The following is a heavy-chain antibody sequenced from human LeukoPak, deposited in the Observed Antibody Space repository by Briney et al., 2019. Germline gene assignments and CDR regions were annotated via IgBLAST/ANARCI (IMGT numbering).Heavy chain of an antibody. D-gene: IGHD5-12*01. CDR3: ARPKTKVASGAFDI. CDR1: GFTFSSYS. Sequence: GGSLRLSCAASGFTFSSYSMNWVRQAPGKGLEWVSSISSSSSYIYYADSVKGRFTISRDNAKNSLYLQMNSLRAEDTAVYYCARPKTKVASGAFDIWGQGTMVTVSS. V-gene: IGHV3-21*01. CDR2: ISSSSSYI. J-gene: IGHJ3*02.